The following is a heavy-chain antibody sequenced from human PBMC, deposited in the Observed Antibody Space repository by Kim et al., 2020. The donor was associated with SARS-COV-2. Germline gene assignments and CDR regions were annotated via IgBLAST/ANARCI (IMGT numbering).Heavy chain of an antibody. Sequence: ASVKVSCKASGYTFTSYDISWVRQAPGQGLEWMGWISAYNGNTNYAQKLQGRVTMTTDTSTSTAYMELRSLRSDDTAVYYCARDPRYSSGWYTNWFDPWGQGTLVTVSS. CDR2: ISAYNGNT. J-gene: IGHJ5*02. D-gene: IGHD6-19*01. CDR1: GYTFTSYD. CDR3: ARDPRYSSGWYTNWFDP. V-gene: IGHV1-18*01.